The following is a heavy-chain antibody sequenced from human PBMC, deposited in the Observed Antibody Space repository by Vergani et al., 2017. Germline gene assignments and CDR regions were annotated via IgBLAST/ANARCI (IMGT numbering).Heavy chain of an antibody. V-gene: IGHV5-51*01. J-gene: IGHJ6*02. CDR1: GYSFTSYW. Sequence: EVQLVQAGAEVKKPGESLKISCKGSGYSFTSYWIACVRQMPGKGLEWMGIIYPGDSDTRYSPSFQGQVTISADKSITTSYLKWSSLKASDTAMYYWAGLIGGRGSGMDVWGQGTRVTVSS. D-gene: IGHD3-16*01. CDR3: AGLIGGRGSGMDV. CDR2: IYPGDSDT.